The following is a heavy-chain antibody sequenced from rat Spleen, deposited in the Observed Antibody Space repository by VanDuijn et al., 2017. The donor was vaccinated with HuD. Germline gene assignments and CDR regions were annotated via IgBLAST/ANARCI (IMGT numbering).Heavy chain of an antibody. J-gene: IGHJ2*01. CDR1: GFTFSNYV. Sequence: EVQLVESGGGLVQPGSSLKVSSVASGFTFSNYVMHWFRQAPENGIEWLAYINTDSSSTHYAETVKGRFTISRDNAKNTVDMQLSSLRSEDTAMYFCARERGNTRVFDYWGQGVMVTVSS. CDR2: INTDSSST. D-gene: IGHD1-4*01. CDR3: ARERGNTRVFDY. V-gene: IGHV5-43*01.